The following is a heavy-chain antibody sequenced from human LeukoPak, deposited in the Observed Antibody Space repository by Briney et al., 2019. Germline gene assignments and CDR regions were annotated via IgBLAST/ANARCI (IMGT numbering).Heavy chain of an antibody. CDR3: ARGSRGNIAAAGHFDY. J-gene: IGHJ4*02. CDR1: GFTFSSYE. CDR2: ISSSSSTI. V-gene: IGHV3-48*01. Sequence: GGSLRLSCAASGFTFSSYEMNWVRQAPGKGLEWVSYISSSSSTIYYADSVKGRFTISRDNAKNSLYLQMNSLRAEDTAVYYCARGSRGNIAAAGHFDYWGQGTLVTVSS. D-gene: IGHD6-13*01.